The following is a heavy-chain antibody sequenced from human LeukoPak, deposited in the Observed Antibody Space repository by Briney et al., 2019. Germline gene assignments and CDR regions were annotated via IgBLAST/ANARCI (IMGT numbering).Heavy chain of an antibody. D-gene: IGHD6-6*01. J-gene: IGHJ4*02. CDR3: ARVGKYSSSYTFDY. V-gene: IGHV4-38-2*01. Sequence: SETLSLTCAVSGYSISSGYHWGWIRQPPGKGLEWIGSIYHSGSTYYNPSLKSRVTISVDTSKNQFSLKLSSVTAADTAVYYCARVGKYSSSYTFDYWGQGTLVTVSS. CDR2: IYHSGST. CDR1: GYSISSGYH.